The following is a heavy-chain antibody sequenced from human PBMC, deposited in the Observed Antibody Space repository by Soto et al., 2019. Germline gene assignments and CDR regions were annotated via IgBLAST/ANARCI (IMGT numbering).Heavy chain of an antibody. Sequence: EVQLVESGGGLVQPGGSLRLSCAASGFTFSSYDMHWVRQATEKGLEWVSAIGTAGDTYYPGSVKGRFTISRENGKNSVYLQMNSLGAEDTAVYYCASVLWGSGGSLYYFDYLGQGTLVTVSS. CDR1: GFTFSSYD. CDR2: IGTAGDT. CDR3: ASVLWGSGGSLYYFDY. V-gene: IGHV3-13*01. D-gene: IGHD2-15*01. J-gene: IGHJ4*02.